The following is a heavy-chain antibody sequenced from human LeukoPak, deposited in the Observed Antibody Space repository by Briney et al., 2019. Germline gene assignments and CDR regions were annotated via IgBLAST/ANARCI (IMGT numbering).Heavy chain of an antibody. V-gene: IGHV3-21*01. D-gene: IGHD5-18*01. CDR1: GFTFSSYS. J-gene: IGHJ2*01. Sequence: SGGSLRLSCAASGFTFSSYSMNWVRQAPGKGLEWVSSISSSSSYIYYADSVKGRFTISRDNAKNSLYLQMNSLRAEDTAVYYCASYLGTAMVIGESRWYFALWGRGTLVTVSS. CDR2: ISSSSSYI. CDR3: ASYLGTAMVIGESRWYFAL.